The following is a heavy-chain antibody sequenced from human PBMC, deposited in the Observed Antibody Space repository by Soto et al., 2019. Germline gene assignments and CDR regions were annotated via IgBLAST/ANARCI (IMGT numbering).Heavy chain of an antibody. Sequence: SETLSLTCTVSGASVNDYYWNWVRQPLGKGLEWIGFIHYTGSRIFNPSLQSRVTMSVDVSQNQFSLRLTSVTAADTAIYYCARWGNPAVKAFDIWGQGRTVTVSS. CDR2: IHYTGSR. D-gene: IGHD4-4*01. CDR3: ARWGNPAVKAFDI. J-gene: IGHJ3*02. CDR1: GASVNDYY. V-gene: IGHV4-59*02.